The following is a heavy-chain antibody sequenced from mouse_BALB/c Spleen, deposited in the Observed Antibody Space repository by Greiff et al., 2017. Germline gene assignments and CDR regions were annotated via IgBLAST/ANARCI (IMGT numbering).Heavy chain of an antibody. CDR2: ISSGGSYT. Sequence: DVKLVESGGGLVKPGGSLKLSCAASGFTFSSYAMSWVRQTPEKRLEWVATISSGGSYTYYPDSVKGRFTISRDNAKNTLYLQMSSLRSEDTAMYYCASGDYDFAYWGQGTLVTVSA. CDR3: ASGDYDFAY. CDR1: GFTFSSYA. V-gene: IGHV5-9-3*01. J-gene: IGHJ3*01. D-gene: IGHD2-4*01.